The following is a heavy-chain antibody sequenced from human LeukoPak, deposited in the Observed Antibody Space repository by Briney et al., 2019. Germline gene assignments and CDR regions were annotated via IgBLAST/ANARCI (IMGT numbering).Heavy chain of an antibody. CDR3: ARGIVPWYFDL. V-gene: IGHV4-59*01. J-gene: IGHJ2*01. CDR1: GGSISSFY. CDR2: IYYGGST. D-gene: IGHD2-2*01. Sequence: SETLSLTCTVSGGSISSFYWSWIRQPPGKGLEWIGYIYYGGSTNYNPSLKSRVTISLDTSKNQFSLKLSSVTAADTAVYHCARGIVPWYFDLWGRGTLVTVSS.